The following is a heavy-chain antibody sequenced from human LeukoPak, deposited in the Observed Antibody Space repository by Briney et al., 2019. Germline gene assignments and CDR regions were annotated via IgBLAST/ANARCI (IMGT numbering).Heavy chain of an antibody. J-gene: IGHJ4*02. CDR3: ARSHERGYNSFEFDY. Sequence: SETLSLTCTVSGGSISSSSYYWGWIRQPPGKGLEWIGSICYSGSTYYNPSLKSRVTISVDTSKNQFSLKLSSVTAADTAVYYCARSHERGYNSFEFDYWGQGTLVTVSS. V-gene: IGHV4-39*07. D-gene: IGHD5-24*01. CDR2: ICYSGST. CDR1: GGSISSSSYY.